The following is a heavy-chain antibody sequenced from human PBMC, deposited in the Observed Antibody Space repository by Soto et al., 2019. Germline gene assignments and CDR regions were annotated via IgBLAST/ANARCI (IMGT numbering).Heavy chain of an antibody. CDR2: INPSGTIT. D-gene: IGHD3-3*01. Sequence: ASVKVSCKASGYTFNRYYMHWVRRAPGQGLEWMGMINPSGTITSYAQKFQGRVTMTRDTSTSTLYMELSSLRSEDTAVYYCARGSFLEWSCMDVWGQGTTVTVSS. CDR1: GYTFNRYY. CDR3: ARGSFLEWSCMDV. V-gene: IGHV1-46*02. J-gene: IGHJ6*02.